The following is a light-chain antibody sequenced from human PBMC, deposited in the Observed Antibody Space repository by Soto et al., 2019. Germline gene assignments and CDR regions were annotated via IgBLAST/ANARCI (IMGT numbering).Light chain of an antibody. CDR3: HQYNFWPT. V-gene: IGKV3-15*01. J-gene: IGKJ1*01. CDR1: QSVSSN. Sequence: EIVMTQSPATLSVSPGERATLSCRASQSVSSNLAWYQQKPGQAPRLLIYGASTGATGIPARFSGSGSGTEFILTISSLQSEDFAVYYCHQYNFWPTFGQGTKVDIK. CDR2: GAS.